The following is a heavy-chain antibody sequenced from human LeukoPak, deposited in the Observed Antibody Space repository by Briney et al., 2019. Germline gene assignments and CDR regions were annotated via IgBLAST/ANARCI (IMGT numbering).Heavy chain of an antibody. CDR2: ISYDGSNK. V-gene: IGHV3-30*18. CDR1: GFTFSNYG. CDR3: AKDGDY. Sequence: GGSLRLSCTASGFTFSNYGMHWVRQAPGKGLEWVAVISYDGSNKYYADSVKGRFTISRDNSKNTLYLQMNSLRAEDTAVYYCAKDGDYWGQGTLVTVSS. J-gene: IGHJ4*02.